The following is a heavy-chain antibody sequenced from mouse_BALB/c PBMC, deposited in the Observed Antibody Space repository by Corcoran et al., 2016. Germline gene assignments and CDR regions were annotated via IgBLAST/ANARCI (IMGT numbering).Heavy chain of an antibody. CDR1: GYTFTNYG. Sequence: QIQLVQSGPELKKPGETVKISCKASGYTFTNYGMNWVKQAPGQGLKWMGWINTYTGEPTYADDFKGRFAFSLETSASTAYLQINNLKNEDMAKYFGAGRGQFGYVDVWGAGSTVTVSS. CDR3: AGRGQFGYVDV. D-gene: IGHD4-1*01. J-gene: IGHJ1*01. CDR2: INTYTGEP. V-gene: IGHV9-1*02.